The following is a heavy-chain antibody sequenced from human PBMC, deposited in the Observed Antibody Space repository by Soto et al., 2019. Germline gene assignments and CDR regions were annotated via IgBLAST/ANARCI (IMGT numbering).Heavy chain of an antibody. D-gene: IGHD1-1*01. Sequence: ASVKVSCKVSGSALTEVSIHWVRQSRSKGLEWLGGFDPEDGEPIYAQEFQGRVIVTEDTSTDTAYMELSSLRSDDTAVYYCARGSNDIDYWGQGTLVTVSS. CDR2: FDPEDGEP. V-gene: IGHV1-24*01. CDR3: ARGSNDIDY. J-gene: IGHJ4*02. CDR1: GSALTEVS.